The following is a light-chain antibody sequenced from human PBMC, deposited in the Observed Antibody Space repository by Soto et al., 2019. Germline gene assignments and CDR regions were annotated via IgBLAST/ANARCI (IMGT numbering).Light chain of an antibody. CDR3: QQSGTSPWT. CDR2: ATS. V-gene: IGKV3-20*01. J-gene: IGKJ1*01. CDR1: QSVGSQY. Sequence: DIVLTQSPGTLSLSPGERATRSCRASQSVGSQYLAWYHQKPGQAPRLLIYATSSRATGIPDRISGSGSGTDFTLTISRLEPEDSAVYYCQQSGTSPWTFGQGTKVEI.